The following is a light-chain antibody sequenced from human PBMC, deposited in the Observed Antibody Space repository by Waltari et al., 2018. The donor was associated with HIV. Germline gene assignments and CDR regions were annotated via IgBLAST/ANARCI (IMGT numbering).Light chain of an antibody. Sequence: IQLTQSQSSLSANVWDRVTITCRASHNISYFLNWYQQKPATAPKLLVFGTSSLQTGVPSRFRGSASGTDFSLTINSLHPEDFATYYCQQSFSGFTFGPGTNVD. CDR2: GTS. CDR3: QQSFSGFT. CDR1: HNISYF. J-gene: IGKJ3*01. V-gene: IGKV1-39*01.